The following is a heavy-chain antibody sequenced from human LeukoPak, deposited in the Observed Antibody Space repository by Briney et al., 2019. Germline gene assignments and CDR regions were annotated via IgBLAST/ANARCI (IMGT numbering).Heavy chain of an antibody. CDR1: GGSFSGYY. D-gene: IGHD3-3*02. CDR2: INHSGST. V-gene: IGHV4-34*01. J-gene: IGHJ4*02. Sequence: SETLSLTCAVYGGSFSGYYWSWIRQPPGKGLEWIGEINHSGSTNYNPSLKSRVTISVDTSKNQFSLKLSSVTAADTAVYYCARGVLAYFDYWGQGTLVTVSS. CDR3: ARGVLAYFDY.